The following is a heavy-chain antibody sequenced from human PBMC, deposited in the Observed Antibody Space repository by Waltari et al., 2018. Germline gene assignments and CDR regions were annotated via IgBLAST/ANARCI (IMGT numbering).Heavy chain of an antibody. D-gene: IGHD3-10*01. J-gene: IGHJ4*02. Sequence: QVLLVQSGDEVKKPGASVKVSCKASGHNFKDYYVLWVRQAPGQGLEWMGRLNPNSGGTKYAQKFQGRVTMTSDTSLTTAYMELSRLRSDDTATYYCAKSSHWSPPEFWGQGTLVTVSS. CDR2: LNPNSGGT. V-gene: IGHV1-2*06. CDR1: GHNFKDYY. CDR3: AKSSHWSPPEF.